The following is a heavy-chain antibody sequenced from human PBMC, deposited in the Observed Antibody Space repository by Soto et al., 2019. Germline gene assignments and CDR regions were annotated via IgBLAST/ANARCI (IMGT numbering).Heavy chain of an antibody. J-gene: IGHJ6*03. CDR1: GFTFGDYA. CDR3: TRDIDYDFWSGHTPRYYYYYMDV. CDR2: IRSKAYGGTT. D-gene: IGHD3-3*01. V-gene: IGHV3-49*03. Sequence: GGSLRLSCTASGFTFGDYAMSWFRQAPGKGLEWVGFIRSKAYGGTTEYAASVKGRFTISRDDSKSIAYLQMNSLKTEDTAVYYCTRDIDYDFWSGHTPRYYYYYMDVWGKGTTVTVSS.